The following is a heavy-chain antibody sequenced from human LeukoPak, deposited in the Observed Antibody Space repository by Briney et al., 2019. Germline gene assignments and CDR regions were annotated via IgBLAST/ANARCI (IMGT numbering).Heavy chain of an antibody. V-gene: IGHV4-39*01. Sequence: PSETLSLTCTVSGGSISSSSYYWGWIRQPPGKWLEWIGSISYRGTTFYNPSLKSRVTISVDTSKNQFFLKVSSVTAADTAVYYCARGPHPGGAGYNLIDHWGQGTLVTLSP. D-gene: IGHD5-24*01. CDR2: ISYRGTT. CDR3: ARGPHPGGAGYNLIDH. J-gene: IGHJ4*02. CDR1: GGSISSSSYY.